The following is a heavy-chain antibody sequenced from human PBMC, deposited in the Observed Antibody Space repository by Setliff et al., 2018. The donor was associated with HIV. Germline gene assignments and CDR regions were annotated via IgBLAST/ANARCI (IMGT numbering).Heavy chain of an antibody. V-gene: IGHV4-34*01. CDR2: INHSGST. CDR1: GETFSGYY. J-gene: IGHJ4*02. D-gene: IGHD2-15*01. Sequence: SETLSLTCAVYGETFSGYYWSWIRQPPGKGLEWIGEINHSGSTTYHPSLRSRATISADTSKNQFSLDLSSVTAADTAVYYCARHDLGGNQDFDYWGQGTLVTVSS. CDR3: ARHDLGGNQDFDY.